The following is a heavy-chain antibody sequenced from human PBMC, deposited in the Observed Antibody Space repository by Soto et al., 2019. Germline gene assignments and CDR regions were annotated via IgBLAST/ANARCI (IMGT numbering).Heavy chain of an antibody. D-gene: IGHD4-17*01. J-gene: IGHJ3*02. CDR1: GGSISSSSYY. CDR2: IYYSGST. CDR3: ADYGDYGSAFDI. Sequence: PSETLSLTCTVSGGSISSSSYYWGWIRQPPGKGLEWIGSIYYSGSTYYNPSLKSRVTISVDTSKNQFSLKLSSVTAADTAVYYCADYGDYGSAFDIRGQGTMVTVSS. V-gene: IGHV4-39*01.